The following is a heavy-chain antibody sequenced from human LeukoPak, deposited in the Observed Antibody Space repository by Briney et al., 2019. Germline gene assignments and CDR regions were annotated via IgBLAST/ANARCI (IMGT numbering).Heavy chain of an antibody. CDR2: ISGSGGST. CDR1: GFIFSNYG. Sequence: GGSLRLSCGTSGFIFSNYGMNWVRQAPGKGLEWVSAISGSGGSTYYADSVKGRFTISRDNSKNTLYLQMNSLRAEDTAVYYCAKDYYDSSGYYENDAFDIWGQGTMVTVSS. CDR3: AKDYYDSSGYYENDAFDI. D-gene: IGHD3-22*01. V-gene: IGHV3-23*01. J-gene: IGHJ3*02.